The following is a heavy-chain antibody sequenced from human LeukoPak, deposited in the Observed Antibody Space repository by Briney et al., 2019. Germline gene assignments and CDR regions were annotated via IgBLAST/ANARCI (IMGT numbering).Heavy chain of an antibody. V-gene: IGHV3-23*01. D-gene: IGHD4-17*01. CDR2: ISTSSAFT. CDR1: GFTFSSYA. J-gene: IGHJ4*02. CDR3: AKENYGGFFDY. Sequence: PGGSLRLSCAASGFTFSSYAMSWVRQAPGKGLEWVSTISTSSAFTYFADSVKGRFTISRDNSKNTLYLQMNSLRAEGTAVYYCAKENYGGFFDYWGQGTLVTVSS.